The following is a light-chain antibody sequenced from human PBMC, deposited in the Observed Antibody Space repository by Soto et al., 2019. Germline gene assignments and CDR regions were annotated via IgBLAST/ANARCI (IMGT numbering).Light chain of an antibody. CDR2: AAS. V-gene: IGKV1-39*01. CDR1: QSISSY. Sequence: DIQMTQSPSSLSASVGDRVTITCRASQSISSYLNWYQQKPGKAPKLLIYAASSLQSGVPSRFSSSGSGTEFTLTISSLQPEDFAAYYCQQSYSTLGTFGQGTRLEIK. J-gene: IGKJ5*01. CDR3: QQSYSTLGT.